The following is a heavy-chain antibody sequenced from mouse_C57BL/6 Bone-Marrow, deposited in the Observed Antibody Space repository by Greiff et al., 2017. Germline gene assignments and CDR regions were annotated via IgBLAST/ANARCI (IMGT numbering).Heavy chain of an antibody. V-gene: IGHV7-3*01. CDR2: IRNKANGYTT. Sequence: DVMLVESGGGLVQPGGSLSLSCAASGFTFTDYYMSLVRQPPGKALEWLGFIRNKANGYTTEYSASVKGRFTISRDNSQSILYLQMNALRAEDSATYYCARYMANYYGNFYAMDYWGQGTSVTVSS. D-gene: IGHD2-1*01. CDR3: ARYMANYYGNFYAMDY. J-gene: IGHJ4*01. CDR1: GFTFTDYY.